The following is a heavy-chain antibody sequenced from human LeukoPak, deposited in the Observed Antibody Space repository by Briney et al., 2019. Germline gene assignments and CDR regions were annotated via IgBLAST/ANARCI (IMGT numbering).Heavy chain of an antibody. CDR2: IKSKTDGGTT. J-gene: IGHJ3*02. V-gene: IGHV3-15*01. D-gene: IGHD3-22*01. CDR1: GFAFRYTW. Sequence: GGSLRLSRAASGFAFRYTWMGWVRQAPGKGLEWVGRIKSKTDGGTTDYAAPVKGRFTISRDDSKNTLYLQMNSLKTEDTAVYYCTASAPMIDAFDIWGQGTMVTVSS. CDR3: TASAPMIDAFDI.